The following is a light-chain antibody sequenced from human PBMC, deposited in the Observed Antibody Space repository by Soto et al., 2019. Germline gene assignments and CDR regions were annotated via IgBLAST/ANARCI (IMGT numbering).Light chain of an antibody. CDR1: QSISTW. CDR3: QQYETYYT. V-gene: IGKV1-5*03. Sequence: DIQMTQSPSTLSASVGDRVTITCRASQSISTWLAWYQQKPGKAPNLLIYKASNLESGVPSRFSGSGSGTEFTLTISGLQRDDFLTYYCQQYETYYTLGQGTKLEIK. CDR2: KAS. J-gene: IGKJ2*01.